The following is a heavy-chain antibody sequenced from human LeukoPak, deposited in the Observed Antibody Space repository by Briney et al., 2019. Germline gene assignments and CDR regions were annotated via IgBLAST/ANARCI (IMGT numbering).Heavy chain of an antibody. D-gene: IGHD3-10*01. CDR3: ARAGDAMVRGVIGFFHYMDV. CDR1: GYTFTGYY. CDR2: INPNSGGT. Sequence: ASVKVSCKASGYTFTGYYMHWVRQAPGQGLEWMGWINPNSGGTNYAQKFQGRVTMTRDTSISTAYMELSRLRSDDTAVYYCARAGDAMVRGVIGFFHYMDVWGKGTTVTISS. J-gene: IGHJ6*03. V-gene: IGHV1-2*02.